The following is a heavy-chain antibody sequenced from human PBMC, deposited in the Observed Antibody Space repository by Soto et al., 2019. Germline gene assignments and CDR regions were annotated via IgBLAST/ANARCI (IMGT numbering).Heavy chain of an antibody. CDR3: ARNWNYGDNWFDP. Sequence: SVKVSCKASGGTFSSYAISWVRQAPGQGLEWMGGIIPIFGTANYAQKFQGRVTITADESTSTAYMELSSLRSEDTAVYYCARNWNYGDNWFDPWGQGTLVTVSS. J-gene: IGHJ5*02. D-gene: IGHD1-7*01. CDR1: GGTFSSYA. CDR2: IIPIFGTA. V-gene: IGHV1-69*13.